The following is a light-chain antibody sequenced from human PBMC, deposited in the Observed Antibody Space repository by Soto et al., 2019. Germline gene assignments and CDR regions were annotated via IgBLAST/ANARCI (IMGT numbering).Light chain of an antibody. J-gene: IGKJ2*01. CDR3: QQYDNWPYM. Sequence: EIVMTQSPAALSVSPGERATLSCRASHSVSSDLAWYQHKPGQAPRLLIYGASTRATGIPARFSGSGSGTEFTLTISSLQSEAFAVYYCQQYDNWPYMFGQGTKLEIK. V-gene: IGKV3-15*01. CDR2: GAS. CDR1: HSVSSD.